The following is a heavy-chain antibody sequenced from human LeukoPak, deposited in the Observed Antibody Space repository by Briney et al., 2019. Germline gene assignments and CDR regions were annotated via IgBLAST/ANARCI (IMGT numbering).Heavy chain of an antibody. J-gene: IGHJ4*02. Sequence: PGGSLRLSCAASGFTFSDYYMSWIRQAPGKGLEWVSYISSSSSYTNYADSGKGRFTISRDNAKNSLYLQMNSLRAEDTAVYYCARVSYGDYLGYWGQGTLVTVSS. D-gene: IGHD4-17*01. CDR3: ARVSYGDYLGY. V-gene: IGHV3-11*06. CDR2: ISSSSSYT. CDR1: GFTFSDYY.